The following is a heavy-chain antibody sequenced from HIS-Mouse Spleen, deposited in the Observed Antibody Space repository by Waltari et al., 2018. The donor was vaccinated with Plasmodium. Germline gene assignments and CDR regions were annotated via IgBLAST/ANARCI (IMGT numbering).Heavy chain of an antibody. CDR3: AREGYYDCWSGIYYGMDV. Sequence: QVQLVQSGAEVKKPGASVKVSCKASGYSFTGYYMHRVRRAHGKGLEWRGLNNANRGGENYAQKLPGRVTMTRDTSISTAYMELSRLRSDDTAVDYCAREGYYDCWSGIYYGMDVWGQGTTVTVSS. CDR2: NNANRGGE. J-gene: IGHJ6*02. CDR1: GYSFTGYY. V-gene: IGHV1-2*02. D-gene: IGHD3-3*01.